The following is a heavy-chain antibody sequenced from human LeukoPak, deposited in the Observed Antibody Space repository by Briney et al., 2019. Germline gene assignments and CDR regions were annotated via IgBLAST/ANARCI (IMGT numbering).Heavy chain of an antibody. J-gene: IGHJ4*02. CDR2: MNPNSGNT. CDR3: ARPPRTSDSSGYDY. V-gene: IGHV1-8*01. Sequence: ASVKVSCKASVYTFTSYDINWVRQATGQGLEWMGWMNPNSGNTGYAQKFQGRVTMTRNTSISTAYMELSSLRSEDTAVYYCARPPRTSDSSGYDYWGRGTLVTVSS. CDR1: VYTFTSYD. D-gene: IGHD3-22*01.